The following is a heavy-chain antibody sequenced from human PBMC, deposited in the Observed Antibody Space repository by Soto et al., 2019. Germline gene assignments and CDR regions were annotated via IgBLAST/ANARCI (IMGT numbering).Heavy chain of an antibody. J-gene: IGHJ5*02. CDR3: ATYDYSNYVPWFDP. D-gene: IGHD4-4*01. V-gene: IGHV3-30*03. Sequence: GESLTPSCAAYGSTFSSYGMHWVRHAPGKGVEWVAVISYDGSNKYYADSVKGRFTISRDNSKNTLYLQMNSLRAEDTAVYYCATYDYSNYVPWFDPWGQGTLVTVSS. CDR2: ISYDGSNK. CDR1: GSTFSSYG.